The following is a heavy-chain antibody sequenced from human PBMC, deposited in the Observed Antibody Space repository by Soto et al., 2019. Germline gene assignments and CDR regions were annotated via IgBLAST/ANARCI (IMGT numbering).Heavy chain of an antibody. CDR3: ARSQYSSSWYPFDY. CDR2: IYYDGSNK. J-gene: IGHJ4*02. CDR1: GFTFSSYG. Sequence: QVQLVESGGGVVQPGRSLRLSCAASGFTFSSYGMHWVRQAPGKGLEWVAVIYYDGSNKYYADSVKGRFTISRDNSKNQLYLQMNSLRAEDTAVFYCARSQYSSSWYPFDYWGQGTLVTVSS. V-gene: IGHV3-33*01. D-gene: IGHD6-13*01.